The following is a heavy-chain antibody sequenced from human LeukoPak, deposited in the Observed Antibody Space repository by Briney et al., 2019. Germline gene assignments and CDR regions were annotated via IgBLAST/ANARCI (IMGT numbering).Heavy chain of an antibody. CDR2: ISGSGGST. D-gene: IGHD4-23*01. Sequence: GGSLRLSCAASGFTFNNCAMSWVRQAPGKGLEWVSAISGSGGSTYYADSVKGRFTISRDNSKNTLYLQMNSLRAEDTAVYYCAKATTVVTPEDYWGQGTLVTVSS. V-gene: IGHV3-23*01. CDR1: GFTFNNCA. J-gene: IGHJ4*02. CDR3: AKATTVVTPEDY.